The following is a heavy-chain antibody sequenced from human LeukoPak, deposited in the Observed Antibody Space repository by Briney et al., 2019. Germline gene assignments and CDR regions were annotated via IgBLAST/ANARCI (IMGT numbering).Heavy chain of an antibody. CDR3: ATSRTFDY. CDR2: IKQDGSEK. J-gene: IGHJ4*02. CDR1: GFTFNSYW. D-gene: IGHD1-7*01. V-gene: IGHV3-7*01. Sequence: GESLRLSCAASGFTFNSYWMNWVRQAPGKGLEWVANIKQDGSEKYYVDSVKGRFTISRDNAENSLYLQMNSLRAEDTAVYYCATSRTFDYWGQGTLVTVSS.